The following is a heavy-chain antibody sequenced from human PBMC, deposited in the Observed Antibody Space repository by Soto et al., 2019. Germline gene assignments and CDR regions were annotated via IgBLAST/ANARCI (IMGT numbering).Heavy chain of an antibody. J-gene: IGHJ4*02. CDR2: IYWDDDK. Sequence: SGPTLVNPTQTLTLTCTFSGFSLSTSGVGVGWIRQPPGRALEWLGIIYWDDDKRYSPSLKSRVTITKDTFKNQLVPTMTNMDPVDTATYYCAHLPWKQLWPRAPVVYWGQGTPVTVSS. D-gene: IGHD5-18*01. CDR3: AHLPWKQLWPRAPVVY. V-gene: IGHV2-5*02. CDR1: GFSLSTSGVG.